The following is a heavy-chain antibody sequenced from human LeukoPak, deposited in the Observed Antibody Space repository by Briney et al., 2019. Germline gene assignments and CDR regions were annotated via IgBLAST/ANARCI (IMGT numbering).Heavy chain of an antibody. CDR3: VKDDSYYYDSSGRDS. CDR1: GFTFSSYI. D-gene: IGHD3-22*01. CDR2: ITSNGDTT. Sequence: GGSLRLSCSASGFTFSSYIMHWARQAPGKRLEYVPAITSNGDTTYYADSVKGRVTISRDNSKNTLYLQMSSLRAEDTAVYYCVKDDSYYYDSSGRDSWGQGTLVTVSS. J-gene: IGHJ4*02. V-gene: IGHV3-64D*09.